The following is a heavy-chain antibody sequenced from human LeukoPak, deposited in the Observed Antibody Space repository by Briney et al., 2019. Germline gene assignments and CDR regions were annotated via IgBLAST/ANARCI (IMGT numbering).Heavy chain of an antibody. CDR1: GGSISSYY. Sequence: SETLSLTCTVSGGSISSYYWSWIRQPPGKGLEWIGYIYYSGSTNYNPPLKSRVTISVDTSKNQFSLKLSSVTAADTAVYYCARGTVTTMAYYFDYWGQGTLVTVSS. CDR3: ARGTVTTMAYYFDY. CDR2: IYYSGST. J-gene: IGHJ4*02. D-gene: IGHD4-11*01. V-gene: IGHV4-59*08.